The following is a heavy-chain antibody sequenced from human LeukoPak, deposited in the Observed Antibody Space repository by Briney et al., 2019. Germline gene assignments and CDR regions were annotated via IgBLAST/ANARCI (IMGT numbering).Heavy chain of an antibody. CDR2: ISGSGGST. D-gene: IGHD4-17*01. CDR3: AKGRGDYDAGGDYYYYYGMDV. CDR1: GFTFSSYA. J-gene: IGHJ6*02. Sequence: GGSLRLSCAASGFTFSSYAMSWVRRAPGKGLEWVSAISGSGGSTYYADSVKGRFTISRDNSKNTLYLQTNSLRAEDTAVYYCAKGRGDYDAGGDYYYYYGMDVWGQGTTVTVSS. V-gene: IGHV3-23*01.